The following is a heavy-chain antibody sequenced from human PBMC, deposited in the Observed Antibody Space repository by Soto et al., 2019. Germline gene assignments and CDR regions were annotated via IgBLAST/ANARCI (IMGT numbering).Heavy chain of an antibody. CDR2: INHSGST. CDR1: GGSFSGYY. V-gene: IGHV4-34*01. D-gene: IGHD3-10*01. J-gene: IGHJ4*02. Sequence: QVQLQQWGAGLLKPSETLSLTCAVYGGSFSGYYWSWIRQPPGKGLEWIGEINHSGSTNYNPSLKRRVTISVDTSKNQFSLKLSSVTAADTAVYYCARADGGRFRYGSGSYYLGYWGQGTLVTVSS. CDR3: ARADGGRFRYGSGSYYLGY.